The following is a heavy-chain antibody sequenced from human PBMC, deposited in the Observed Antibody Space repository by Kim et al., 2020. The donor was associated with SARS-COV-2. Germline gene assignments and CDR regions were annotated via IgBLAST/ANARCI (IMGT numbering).Heavy chain of an antibody. Sequence: PSLKSRVTISVATSKNQFSLKLSSVTAADTAVYYCARGRSIAAAGSGSGYWGQGTLVTVSS. D-gene: IGHD6-13*01. CDR3: ARGRSIAAAGSGSGY. V-gene: IGHV4-34*01. J-gene: IGHJ4*02.